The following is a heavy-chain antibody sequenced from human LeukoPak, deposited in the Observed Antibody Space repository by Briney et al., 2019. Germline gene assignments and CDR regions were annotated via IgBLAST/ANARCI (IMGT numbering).Heavy chain of an antibody. V-gene: IGHV3-49*04. CDR2: IRSKAYGGTA. J-gene: IGHJ4*02. CDR1: GFTFGDYA. Sequence: GGSLRLSCTASGFTFGDYAMSWVRQAPGKGLEWVSFIRSKAYGGTAEYAASVKGRFTISRDDSKSIAYLQMNSLKTEDTAVYYCTRVSLVAASVFFDYWGQGTLVTVSS. CDR3: TRVSLVAASVFFDY. D-gene: IGHD2-15*01.